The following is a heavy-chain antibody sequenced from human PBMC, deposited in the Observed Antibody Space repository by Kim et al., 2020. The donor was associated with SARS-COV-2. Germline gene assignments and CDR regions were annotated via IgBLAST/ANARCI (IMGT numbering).Heavy chain of an antibody. D-gene: IGHD3-22*01. CDR3: ARHTSAYSTLDY. Sequence: SETLSLICSLSGSSIDSATYYWVWIRQPPGNGLEFIGKIHYLGSTEYNPSLKSRVTISKDMSNKQFSLKLTSVTAADTPVYFCARHTSAYSTLDYWGRGALVAASS. CDR2: IHYLGST. V-gene: IGHV4-39*01. J-gene: IGHJ4*01. CDR1: GSSIDSATYY.